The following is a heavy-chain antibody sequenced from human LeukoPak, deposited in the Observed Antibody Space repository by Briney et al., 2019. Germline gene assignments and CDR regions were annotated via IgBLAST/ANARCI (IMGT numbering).Heavy chain of an antibody. D-gene: IGHD5-12*01. CDR3: ARMVRRLESLKIGRSSDYATGYYIDY. CDR1: GGSFSGYY. V-gene: IGHV4-34*01. J-gene: IGHJ4*02. Sequence: SETLSLTCAVYGGSFSGYYWSWIRQPPGRGLEWIGDINHSGSTNYYPSLKSRVSIPVDTSKNQFSLNLSSVTAADTAVYYCARMVRRLESLKIGRSSDYATGYYIDYWGQRTLVTVSS. CDR2: INHSGST.